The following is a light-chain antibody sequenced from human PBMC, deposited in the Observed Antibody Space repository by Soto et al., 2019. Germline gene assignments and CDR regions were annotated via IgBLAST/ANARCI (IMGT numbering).Light chain of an antibody. Sequence: ESVLTQSPGTLSLSPGERATLSCRASQSVITYLAWYQQKPGQAPRLLIYGASSRATGIPDRFSGSGSGTDFTLTISRLEPEDVGVYYCQQYGSTPLTFGGGTKVEIK. CDR3: QQYGSTPLT. CDR2: GAS. V-gene: IGKV3-20*01. J-gene: IGKJ4*01. CDR1: QSVITY.